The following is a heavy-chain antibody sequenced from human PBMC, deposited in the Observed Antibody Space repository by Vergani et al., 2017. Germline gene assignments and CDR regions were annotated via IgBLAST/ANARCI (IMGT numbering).Heavy chain of an antibody. D-gene: IGHD3-9*01. CDR1: GGSISTFY. Sequence: QVQLQESGPGLVKPSETLSLSCIISGGSISTFYWSWIRQPPGKGLEWIGSIYRTGRTHFNPSLKSRVTISVDTSNNHFSLRLNSLTAADTAVYYCARRSGIVYDIFSGTQYFFDFWGQGTLVTVSS. J-gene: IGHJ4*02. CDR3: ARRSGIVYDIFSGTQYFFDF. CDR2: IYRTGRT. V-gene: IGHV4-59*12.